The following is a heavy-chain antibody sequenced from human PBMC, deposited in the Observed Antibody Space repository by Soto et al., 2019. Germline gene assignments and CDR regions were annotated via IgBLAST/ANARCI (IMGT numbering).Heavy chain of an antibody. CDR3: ARETYYYDSSGLDY. CDR2: IYYSGST. V-gene: IGHV4-59*12. D-gene: IGHD3-22*01. J-gene: IGHJ4*02. CDR1: GGSISSYY. Sequence: QVQLQESGPGLVKPSETLSLTCTVSGGSISSYYWSWIRQPPGKGLEWIGYIYYSGSTNYNPSLKSRVTMSVDTSKNQFSLKLTSVTAADTAVYYCARETYYYDSSGLDYWGQGTLVTVSS.